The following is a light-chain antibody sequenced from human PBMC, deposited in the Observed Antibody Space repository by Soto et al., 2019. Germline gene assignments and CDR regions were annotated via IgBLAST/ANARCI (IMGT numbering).Light chain of an antibody. CDR2: ELN. J-gene: IGLJ3*02. CDR1: SSDVGGYNY. CDR3: SAYTSNSTLV. V-gene: IGLV2-14*01. Sequence: QSALTQPASVSGSPGQSITISCTGTSSDVGGYNYVSWHQQHPGKAPKLMIYELNKRPSGVSNRFSGSKSDNTASLTISGLQAEDEADYYCSAYTSNSTLVFGGGTKLTVL.